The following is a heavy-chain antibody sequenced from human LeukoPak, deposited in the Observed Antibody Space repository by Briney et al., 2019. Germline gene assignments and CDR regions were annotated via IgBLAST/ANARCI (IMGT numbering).Heavy chain of an antibody. Sequence: GGSLRLSCAASGFTFSSYAMSWVRQAPGKGLEWVSGISGRGGSTYYADSVKGRFTISRDTSKNTLYLQMNSLRAEDTAVYYCAKVSGQLLWVFSLDYWGQGTLVTVSS. V-gene: IGHV3-23*01. D-gene: IGHD2-2*01. J-gene: IGHJ4*02. CDR2: ISGRGGST. CDR1: GFTFSSYA. CDR3: AKVSGQLLWVFSLDY.